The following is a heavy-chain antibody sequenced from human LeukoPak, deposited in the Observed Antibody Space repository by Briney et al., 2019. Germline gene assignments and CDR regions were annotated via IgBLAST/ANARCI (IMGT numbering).Heavy chain of an antibody. J-gene: IGHJ4*02. V-gene: IGHV3-15*01. CDR3: TSMDIVVVPAANY. D-gene: IGHD2-2*03. Sequence: GGSLRLSCAASGFTFSSYAMSWVRQAPGKGLEWVGRIKSKTDGGTTDYAAPVKGRFTISRDDSKNTLYLQMNSLKTEDTAVYYCTSMDIVVVPAANYWGQGTLVTVSS. CDR1: GFTFSSYA. CDR2: IKSKTDGGTT.